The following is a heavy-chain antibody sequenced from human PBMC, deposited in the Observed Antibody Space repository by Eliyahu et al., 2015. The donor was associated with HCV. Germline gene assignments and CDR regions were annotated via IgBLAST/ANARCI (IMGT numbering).Heavy chain of an antibody. CDR2: IKSKTDGGTT. CDR1: GFTFSNAX. D-gene: IGHD3-22*01. Sequence: EVQLVESGGGLVKPGGSLRLSCAASGFTFSNAXMSWVRQAPGKGLEWVGRIKSKTDGGTTDYAAPVKGRFTISRDDSKNTLYLQMNSLKTEDTAVYYCTTAPMIVVVAYDAFDIWGQGTMVTVSS. J-gene: IGHJ3*02. V-gene: IGHV3-15*01. CDR3: TTAPMIVVVAYDAFDI.